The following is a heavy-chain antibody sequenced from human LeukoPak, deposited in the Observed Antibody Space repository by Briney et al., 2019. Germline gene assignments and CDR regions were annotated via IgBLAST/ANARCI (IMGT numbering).Heavy chain of an antibody. D-gene: IGHD3-22*01. J-gene: IGHJ4*02. CDR2: IYSSGST. Sequence: SETLSLTCTVSGGSSSTYYWSWIRQPAGKGLEWIGRIYSSGSTNYNPSLQSRITMSVETSKNQFSLRLTSVTAADTAVYYCARVRYYYDGIGNYPYYFDLWGQGTLVTVSS. V-gene: IGHV4-4*07. CDR1: GGSSSTYY. CDR3: ARVRYYYDGIGNYPYYFDL.